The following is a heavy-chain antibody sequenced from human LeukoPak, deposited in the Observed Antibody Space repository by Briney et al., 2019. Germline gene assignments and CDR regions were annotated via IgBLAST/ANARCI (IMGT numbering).Heavy chain of an antibody. CDR3: ARESSYGFDY. CDR2: ISSSGSAV. V-gene: IGHV3-11*01. CDR1: GFTLSDYF. J-gene: IGHJ4*02. Sequence: GGSLRLSCAASGFTLSDYFMIWIRQAPGKGLEWVSYISSSGSAVYYADSVKGRFTISRDNARNSLYLQTNSLRADDTAVYYCARESSYGFDYWGQGTLVTVSS. D-gene: IGHD5-18*01.